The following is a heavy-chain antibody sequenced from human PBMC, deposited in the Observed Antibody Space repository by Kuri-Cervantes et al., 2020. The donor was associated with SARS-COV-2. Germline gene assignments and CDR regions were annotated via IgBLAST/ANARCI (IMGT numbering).Heavy chain of an antibody. J-gene: IGHJ6*02. CDR3: ARGLGAVSTVDFYFGLDV. CDR2: ISPSMAHT. CDR1: GFTFSDYY. V-gene: IGHV3-11*06. Sequence: GESLKISCEGSGFTFSDYYMSWVRQAPGKGLEWLSNISPSMAHTYYADSVRGRFTISRDNAKNSLYLQMTGLRVDDTAVYYCARGLGAVSTVDFYFGLDVWGQWTTVTVSS. D-gene: IGHD3-16*01.